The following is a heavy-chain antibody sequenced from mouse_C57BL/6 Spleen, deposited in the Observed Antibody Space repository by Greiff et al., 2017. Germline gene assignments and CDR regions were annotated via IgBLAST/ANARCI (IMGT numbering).Heavy chain of an antibody. CDR1: GYTFTSYW. V-gene: IGHV1-52*01. CDR2: IDPSDSET. Sequence: QVQLKQPGAELVRPGSSVKLSCKASGYTFTSYWMHWVKQRPIQGLEWIGNIDPSDSETHYNQKFKDKATLTVDKSSSTAYMQLSSLTSEDSAVYYCAREGYGSGFAYWGQGTLVTVSA. J-gene: IGHJ3*01. CDR3: AREGYGSGFAY. D-gene: IGHD1-1*01.